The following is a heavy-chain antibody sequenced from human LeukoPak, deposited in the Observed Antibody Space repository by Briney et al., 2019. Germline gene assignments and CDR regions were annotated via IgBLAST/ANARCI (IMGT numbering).Heavy chain of an antibody. CDR2: ITYSGVNE. Sequence: GGSLRLSCAASGFTFSSYAMSWVRQAPGKGLEWVSTITYSGVNEYYTDSVKGRFTISRDNSKDTLYLQMNGLRVEDTAIYCAKGLRGLRNRIMGDTFDLWGQGTMVAVSS. CDR1: GFTFSSYA. D-gene: IGHD1-14*01. CDR3: AKGLRGLRNRIMGDTFDL. V-gene: IGHV3-23*01. J-gene: IGHJ3*01.